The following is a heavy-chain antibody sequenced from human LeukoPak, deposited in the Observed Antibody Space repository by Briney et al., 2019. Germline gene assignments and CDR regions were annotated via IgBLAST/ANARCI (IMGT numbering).Heavy chain of an antibody. CDR1: GFTLSSYW. CDR2: INEDTSQK. V-gene: IGHV3-7*05. D-gene: IGHD4-11*01. J-gene: IGHJ4*02. Sequence: GGSLRLSCVVSGFTLSSYWMNWVRQAPGKGLEWVATINEDTSQKYYVDSVKGRFTISRDNAKNSLFLQMGSLRADDTAIYYCVLTTAGRGEGPSLGYWGQGTLVTVSS. CDR3: VLTTAGRGEGPSLGY.